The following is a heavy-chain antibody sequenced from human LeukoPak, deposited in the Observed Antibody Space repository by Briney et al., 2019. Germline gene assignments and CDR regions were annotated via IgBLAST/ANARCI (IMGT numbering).Heavy chain of an antibody. V-gene: IGHV3-23*01. D-gene: IGHD3-22*01. Sequence: PGGSLRLSCAASGFTCSRYAMSWVRQAPGKGLEWVSAIGGSGANTYYADSVKGRFTISRDNSKSTLSLQMNSLRAEDTAVYYCTTNVKNYYDSSGYHYWGQGTLVTVSS. J-gene: IGHJ4*02. CDR2: IGGSGANT. CDR3: TTNVKNYYDSSGYHY. CDR1: GFTCSRYA.